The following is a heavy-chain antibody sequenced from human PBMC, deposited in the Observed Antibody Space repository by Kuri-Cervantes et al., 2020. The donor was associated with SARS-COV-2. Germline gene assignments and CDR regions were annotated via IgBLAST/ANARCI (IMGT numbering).Heavy chain of an antibody. CDR3: AKDEPAWEWYYYYYMDV. J-gene: IGHJ6*03. CDR1: GFTFSSYS. Sequence: GESLKISCAASGFTFSSYSMNWVRQAPGKGLEWVSSISSSSSYIYYADSVKGRFTISRDNAKNSLYLQMNSLRAEDTAVYYCAKDEPAWEWYYYYYMDVWGKGTTVTVSS. D-gene: IGHD1-14*01. V-gene: IGHV3-21*01. CDR2: ISSSSSYI.